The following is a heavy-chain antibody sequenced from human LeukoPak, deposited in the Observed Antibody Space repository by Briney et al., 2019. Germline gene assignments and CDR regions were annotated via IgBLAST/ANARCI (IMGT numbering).Heavy chain of an antibody. CDR2: IYHSGST. CDR1: GYSISSGYY. CDR3: ARRLSKSGSYGLEY. D-gene: IGHD1-26*01. J-gene: IGHJ4*02. V-gene: IGHV4-38-2*02. Sequence: PSETLSLTCTLSGYSISSGYYWGWIRQPPGKGLEWIGSIYHSGSTYYNPSLKSRVTISVDTSKNQFSLKLSSVTAADTAVYYCARRLSKSGSYGLEYWGQGTLVTVAS.